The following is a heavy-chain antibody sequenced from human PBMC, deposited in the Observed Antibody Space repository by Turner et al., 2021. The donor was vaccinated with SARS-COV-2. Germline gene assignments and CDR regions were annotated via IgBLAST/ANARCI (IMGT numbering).Heavy chain of an antibody. CDR2: ISYDGSNK. J-gene: IGHJ4*02. Sequence: QVQLVESGVGVVQPGRSLRLSCAASGFTFSSYGMHWVRQAPGKGLEWVAVISYDGSNKYYAGSVKGRFTISRDNSKNTLYLQMNSLRAEDTAVYYCAKGASQHFDYWGQGTLVTVSS. D-gene: IGHD5-18*01. CDR1: GFTFSSYG. CDR3: AKGASQHFDY. V-gene: IGHV3-30*18.